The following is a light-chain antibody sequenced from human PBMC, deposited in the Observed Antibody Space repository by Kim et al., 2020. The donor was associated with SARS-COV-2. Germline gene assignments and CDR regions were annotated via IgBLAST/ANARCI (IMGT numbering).Light chain of an antibody. J-gene: IGKJ2*01. CDR1: QGIASY. V-gene: IGKV1-9*01. CDR2: GAS. Sequence: SASVGDRVTMTCRTSQGIASYLAWYQQTPGKAPKLLIYGASILQSGVPSRFSGSGSGTEFTLTISSLQPEDFATYYCQQVNSYPQTFGQGTKLEI. CDR3: QQVNSYPQT.